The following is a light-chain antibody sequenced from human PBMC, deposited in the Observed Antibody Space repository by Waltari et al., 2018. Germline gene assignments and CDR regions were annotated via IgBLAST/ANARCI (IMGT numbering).Light chain of an antibody. CDR1: TSDDGGYTY. CDR3: CSYSGGNTLL. CDR2: DVN. V-gene: IGLV2-8*01. Sequence: SALPQPPSASGSPGQSVTISCTGTTSDDGGYTYVSWYQQHPGKAPKLLIYDVNKRPSGVPDRFAGSKSGNTASLTVAGLQADDEADYFCCSYSGGNTLLFGGGTKLTVL. J-gene: IGLJ2*01.